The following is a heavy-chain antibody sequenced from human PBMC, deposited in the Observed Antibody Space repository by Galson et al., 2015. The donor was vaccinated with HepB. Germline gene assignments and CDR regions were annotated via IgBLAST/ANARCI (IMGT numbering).Heavy chain of an antibody. CDR3: ARARNSGYYLDF. D-gene: IGHD3-22*01. J-gene: IGHJ4*02. V-gene: IGHV6-1*01. Sequence: CAISGDSVSSNSAAWNWLRQSPSRGLEWLGRTYYRSKWYSDYAVSVKSRITVNPDTSKNQFSLQLNSVTPDDTVVYFCARARNSGYYLDFWGQGTRVTVSS. CDR2: TYYRSKWYS. CDR1: GDSVSSNSAA.